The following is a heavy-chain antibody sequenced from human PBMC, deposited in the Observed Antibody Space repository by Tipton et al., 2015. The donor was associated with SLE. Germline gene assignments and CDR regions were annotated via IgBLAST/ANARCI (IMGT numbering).Heavy chain of an antibody. CDR3: ARVYYDSSGYYSPRYGMDV. J-gene: IGHJ6*02. CDR2: ISAYNGNT. D-gene: IGHD3-22*01. CDR1: GGTFSSYA. V-gene: IGHV1-18*01. Sequence: QSGAEVKKPGSSVKVSCKASGGTFSSYAISWVRQAPGQGLEWMGWISAYNGNTNYAQKLQGRVTMTTDTSTSTAYMELRSLRSDDTAVYYCARVYYDSSGYYSPRYGMDVWGQGTTVTVSS.